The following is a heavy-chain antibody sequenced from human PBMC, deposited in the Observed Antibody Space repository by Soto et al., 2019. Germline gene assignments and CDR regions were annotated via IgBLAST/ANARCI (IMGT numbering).Heavy chain of an antibody. CDR1: GFTFTSYT. CDR2: ISSSSDYI. Sequence: GGSLRLSCAASGFTFTSYTMNWVLQAPAKGLEWVSSISSSSDYIYYADSMKGRVTISRDNAKNSLFLDMNSLTGEDTAVYYCARARVYATGPLDFWGQGTLVTVSS. D-gene: IGHD6-13*01. V-gene: IGHV3-21*06. CDR3: ARARVYATGPLDF. J-gene: IGHJ4*02.